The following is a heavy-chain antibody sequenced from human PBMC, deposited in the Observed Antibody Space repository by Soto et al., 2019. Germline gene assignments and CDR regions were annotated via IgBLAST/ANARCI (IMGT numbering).Heavy chain of an antibody. CDR2: IYSEGTP. V-gene: IGHV3-53*01. J-gene: IGHJ6*02. CDR3: ARSTYYDILTGSYYYYAMDV. Sequence: VRLSCAASGFTVGSNYMSWVRQAPGKGLEWVSVIYSEGTPYYADSVKGRFTISRENSNNTLHLHMNNLRAEDTAVYYCARSTYYDILTGSYYYYAMDVWGQGTTVTVSS. D-gene: IGHD3-9*01. CDR1: GFTVGSNY.